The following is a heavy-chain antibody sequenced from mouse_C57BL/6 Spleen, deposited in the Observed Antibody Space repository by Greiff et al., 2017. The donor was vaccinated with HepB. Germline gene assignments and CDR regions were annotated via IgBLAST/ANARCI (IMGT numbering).Heavy chain of an antibody. Sequence: EVKLMESGGGLVQSGRSLRLSCATSGFTFSDFYMEWVRQAPGKGLEWIAASRNKANDYTTEYSASVKGRFIVSRDTSQSILYLQMNALRAEDTAIYYCARDADGSHYYAMDDWGQGPSVTVSS. D-gene: IGHD1-1*01. CDR2: SRNKANDYTT. V-gene: IGHV7-1*01. J-gene: IGHJ4*01. CDR3: ARDADGSHYYAMDD. CDR1: GFTFSDFY.